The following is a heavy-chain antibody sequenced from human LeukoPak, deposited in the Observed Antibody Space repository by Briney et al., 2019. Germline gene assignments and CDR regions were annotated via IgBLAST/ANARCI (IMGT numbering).Heavy chain of an antibody. CDR3: ARHYINSLPPLS. CDR1: GGSISGFF. Sequence: SETLSLTCTVSGGSISGFFWSWIRQPPGKGLEWIGYISSSGSPNYNPSLKSRVTMSVDTSENQFSLNLTSMTAPDTALYFCARHYINSLPPLSWGQGTLVTVSS. J-gene: IGHJ5*02. D-gene: IGHD1-1*01. V-gene: IGHV4-4*09. CDR2: ISSSGSP.